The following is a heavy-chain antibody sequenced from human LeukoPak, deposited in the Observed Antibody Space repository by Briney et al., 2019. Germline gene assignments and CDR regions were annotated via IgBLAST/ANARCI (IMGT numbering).Heavy chain of an antibody. Sequence: GGSLRLSCAASGFPFSTLTMNWVRQAPGKGLELVSSISSRSSYIYYADSVKGRFTNSRDNAKNTLYLQMNSLRVEDTAVYYCARGPPDGSGSYYPGAYWGQGTLVTVSS. CDR1: GFPFSTLT. CDR3: ARGPPDGSGSYYPGAY. J-gene: IGHJ4*02. CDR2: ISSRSSYI. D-gene: IGHD3-10*01. V-gene: IGHV3-21*01.